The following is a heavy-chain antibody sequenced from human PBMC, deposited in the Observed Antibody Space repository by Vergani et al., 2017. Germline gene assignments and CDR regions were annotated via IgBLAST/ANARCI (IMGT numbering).Heavy chain of an antibody. J-gene: IGHJ6*03. CDR1: GFTVSSHS. CDR3: ASSTRSGYMDV. CDR2: IYSGGSK. Sequence: EVQLVETGGGLIQPGGSLRLSCAASGFTVSSHSMSWVRQAPGKGLEWVSVIYSGGSKYYADSVKGRFTISRDKSKNTLYLQMNSLRAEDTAVYYCASSTRSGYMDVWGKGTTVTVSS. D-gene: IGHD2-2*01. V-gene: IGHV3-53*02.